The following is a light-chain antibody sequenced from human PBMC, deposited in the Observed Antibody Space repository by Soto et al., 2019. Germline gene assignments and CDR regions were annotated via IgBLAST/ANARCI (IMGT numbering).Light chain of an antibody. Sequence: EILMTQSPATLSVSPGERASLSCRASQSVSSYLAWYQRKPGQAPRLLIYGASTRATGIPARFSGSGSGAEFILTISSLQSEDFAVYYCQQYSKWPLTFGQGTRLEIK. CDR1: QSVSSY. CDR2: GAS. V-gene: IGKV3-15*01. CDR3: QQYSKWPLT. J-gene: IGKJ5*01.